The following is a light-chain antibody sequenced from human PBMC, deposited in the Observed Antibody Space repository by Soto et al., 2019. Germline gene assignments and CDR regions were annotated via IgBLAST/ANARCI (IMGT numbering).Light chain of an antibody. CDR1: QSVSTK. CDR3: LQYNNWPYT. J-gene: IGKJ2*01. V-gene: IGKV3-15*01. Sequence: EIVMTQSPVTLSVSPGERGTLSCRASQSVSTKLPWYQQKPGQAPRLLIYGASTRATGIPARFSGGGSGTEFSLTISSLQSEDFAVYYCLQYNNWPYTFGQGTRVEI. CDR2: GAS.